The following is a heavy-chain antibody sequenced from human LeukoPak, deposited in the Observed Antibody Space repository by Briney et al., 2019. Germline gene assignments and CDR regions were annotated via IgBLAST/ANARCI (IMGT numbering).Heavy chain of an antibody. J-gene: IGHJ4*02. D-gene: IGHD3-22*01. V-gene: IGHV4-59*01. CDR2: IYYSGST. CDR3: ARGYYDSSGYYFPDY. CDR1: GGSISSYY. Sequence: SETLSLTCTVSGGSISSYYWSWIRQPPGKGLEWIGYIYYSGSTNYNPSLKSRVTISVDTSKNQFPLKLSSVTAADTAVYYCARGYYDSSGYYFPDYWGQGTLVTVSS.